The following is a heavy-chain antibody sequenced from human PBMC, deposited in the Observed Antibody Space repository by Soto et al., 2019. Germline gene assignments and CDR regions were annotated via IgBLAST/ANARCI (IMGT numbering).Heavy chain of an antibody. D-gene: IGHD3-22*01. CDR2: ISGSGGST. J-gene: IGHJ4*02. CDR1: GFTFSSYA. Sequence: GGSLRLSCAASGFTFSSYAMSWVRQAPGKGLEWVSAISGSGGSTYYADSVKGRFTISRDNSKNTLYLQMNSLRAEDTAVYYCARVARYDSRGYYLVFDYWGQGTLVTVSS. CDR3: ARVARYDSRGYYLVFDY. V-gene: IGHV3-23*01.